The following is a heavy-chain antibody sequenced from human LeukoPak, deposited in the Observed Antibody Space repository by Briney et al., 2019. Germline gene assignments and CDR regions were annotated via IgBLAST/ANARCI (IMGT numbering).Heavy chain of an antibody. CDR2: IYYSGST. CDR3: ARDSSGYSFDY. J-gene: IGHJ4*02. CDR1: GGSISSYY. D-gene: IGHD3-22*01. Sequence: PSETLSLTCTVSGGSISSYYWSWIRQPPGKGLEWIGYIYYSGSTNYNPSLKSRVTISVGTSKNQFSLKLSSVTAADTAVYYCARDSSGYSFDYWGQGTLVTVSS. V-gene: IGHV4-59*01.